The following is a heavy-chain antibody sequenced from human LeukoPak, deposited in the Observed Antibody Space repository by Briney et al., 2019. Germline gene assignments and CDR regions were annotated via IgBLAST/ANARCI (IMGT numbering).Heavy chain of an antibody. D-gene: IGHD4-17*01. J-gene: IGHJ4*02. CDR1: GGSFSGYY. V-gene: IGHV4-34*01. CDR3: ASSDYGDYHRNVDY. CDR2: INHSGST. Sequence: SSETLSLTCAVYGGSFSGYYWRWIRQPAGKGLEWIGEINHSGSTNYNPSLKSRVTISVDTSKNQFSLKLSSVTAADTAVYYCASSDYGDYHRNVDYWGQGTLVTVSS.